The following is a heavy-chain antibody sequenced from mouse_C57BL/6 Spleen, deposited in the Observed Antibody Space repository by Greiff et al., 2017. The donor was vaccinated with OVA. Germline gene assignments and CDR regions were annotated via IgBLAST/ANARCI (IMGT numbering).Heavy chain of an antibody. CDR2: IDPNSGGT. CDR3: ALEGYYYGSSYGYFDY. V-gene: IGHV1-72*01. J-gene: IGHJ2*01. Sequence: QVQLQQPGAELVKPGASVKLSCKASGYTFTSYWMHWVKQRPGRGLEWIGRIDPNSGGTKYDEKFKSKATLTVDKPSSTAYMQLLSLTSEDSAVYYCALEGYYYGSSYGYFDYWGQGTTLTVSS. CDR1: GYTFTSYW. D-gene: IGHD1-1*01.